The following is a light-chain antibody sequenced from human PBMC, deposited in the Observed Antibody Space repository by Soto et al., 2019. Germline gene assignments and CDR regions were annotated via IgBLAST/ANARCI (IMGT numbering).Light chain of an antibody. Sequence: EIVLTQSPGTLSLSPGERATLSCRASQSVRSNYLAWYQQTPGQAPRLLIYGASSRATDIPDRFSGTASGTDFTITISRLEPEDFAVYYCQQYGGAPYTFGQGTKLEIK. J-gene: IGKJ2*01. CDR2: GAS. CDR3: QQYGGAPYT. CDR1: QSVRSNY. V-gene: IGKV3-20*01.